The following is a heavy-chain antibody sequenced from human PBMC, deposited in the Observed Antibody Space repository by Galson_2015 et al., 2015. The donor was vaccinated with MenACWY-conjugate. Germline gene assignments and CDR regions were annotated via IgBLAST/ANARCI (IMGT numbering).Heavy chain of an antibody. CDR3: ARVVVATNRSSYYGMDV. CDR2: IYSSGTT. J-gene: IGHJ6*02. CDR1: GDSISSSRYY. Sequence: ETLSLTCTVSGDSISSSRYYWGWIRLPPGKGLEWIGNIYSSGTTYQNPSLKSRVTISVDTSKNQFSLKLSSVTAADTAVYYCARVVVATNRSSYYGMDVWGQGTTVIVSS. D-gene: IGHD2-15*01. V-gene: IGHV4-39*07.